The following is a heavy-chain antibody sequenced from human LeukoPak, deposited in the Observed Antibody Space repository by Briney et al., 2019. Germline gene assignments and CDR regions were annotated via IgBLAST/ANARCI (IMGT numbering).Heavy chain of an antibody. CDR1: GFTFSSYA. CDR2: ISGSGGST. D-gene: IGHD6-13*01. J-gene: IGHJ5*02. Sequence: GGSLRLSCAASGFTFSSYAMSWVRQAPGEGLEWVSAISGSGGSTYYADSVKGRFTISRDNSKNTLYLQMNSLRAEDTAVYYCAKDPAAAGTTMFDPWGQGTLVTVSS. CDR3: AKDPAAAGTTMFDP. V-gene: IGHV3-23*01.